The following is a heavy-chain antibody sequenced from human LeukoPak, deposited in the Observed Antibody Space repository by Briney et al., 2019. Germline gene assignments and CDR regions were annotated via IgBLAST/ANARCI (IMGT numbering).Heavy chain of an antibody. V-gene: IGHV3-74*01. Sequence: PGGSLRLSCAASGFTFTSYWMHWVRQAPGKGLVWVSRVNSDGSSTTYADSVKGRFTISRDNAKNTLYLQMNSLRAEDTAVYYCARGRYYGMDVWGQGTTVTVSS. CDR3: ARGRYYGMDV. J-gene: IGHJ6*02. CDR1: GFTFTSYW. CDR2: VNSDGSST.